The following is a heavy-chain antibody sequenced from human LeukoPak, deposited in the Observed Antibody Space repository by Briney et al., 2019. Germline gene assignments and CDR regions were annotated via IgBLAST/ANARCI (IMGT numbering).Heavy chain of an antibody. CDR2: ISSSSSYI. CDR3: ARVTEAPYYFDY. Sequence: GGSLRLSCAASGFTFSSYSMNWVRHAPGKGLEWVSSISSSSSYIYYAHSVKGRFTISRDNAKNSLYLQMNSLRAEDTAVYYCARVTEAPYYFDYWGQGTLVTVSS. CDR1: GFTFSSYS. V-gene: IGHV3-21*01. J-gene: IGHJ4*02.